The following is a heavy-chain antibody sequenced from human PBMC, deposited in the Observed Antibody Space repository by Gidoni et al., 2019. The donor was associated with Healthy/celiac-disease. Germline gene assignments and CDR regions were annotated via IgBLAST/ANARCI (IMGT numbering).Heavy chain of an antibody. V-gene: IGHV4-39*01. CDR3: ARHVVRWAVTTSPGRDNYYYGMDV. J-gene: IGHJ6*02. CDR1: GGSISSSSYY. D-gene: IGHD4-4*01. Sequence: QLQLQESGPGLVKPSETLSLTCTVSGGSISSSSYYWGWIRQPPGKGLEWIGSIYYSGSTYYNPSLKSRVTISVDTSKNQFSLKLSSVTAADTAVYYCARHVVRWAVTTSPGRDNYYYGMDVWGQGTTVTVSS. CDR2: IYYSGST.